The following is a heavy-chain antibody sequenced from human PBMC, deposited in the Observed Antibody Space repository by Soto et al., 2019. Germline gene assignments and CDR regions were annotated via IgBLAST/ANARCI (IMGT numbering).Heavy chain of an antibody. Sequence: GGSLRLSCAASGFTFSSYGMHWVRQAPGKGLEWVAVISYDGSNKYYADSVKGRFTISRDNSKNTLYLQMNSLRAEDTAVYYCAKVGGDCHYWGQGTLVTVSS. V-gene: IGHV3-30*18. D-gene: IGHD2-21*02. CDR3: AKVGGDCHY. CDR1: GFTFSSYG. J-gene: IGHJ4*02. CDR2: ISYDGSNK.